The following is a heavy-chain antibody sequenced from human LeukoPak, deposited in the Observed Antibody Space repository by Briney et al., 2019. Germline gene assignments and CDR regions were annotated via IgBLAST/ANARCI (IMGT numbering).Heavy chain of an antibody. J-gene: IGHJ4*02. Sequence: SETLSLTCAVYGGSFSGYYWSWFRQPPGKGLEWIGEINHSGSTNYNPSLKSRVTISVDTSKNQFSLKLSSVTAADTAVYYCARGDQLLSRCYFDYWGQGTLVTVSS. D-gene: IGHD2-2*01. CDR1: GGSFSGYY. V-gene: IGHV4-34*01. CDR2: INHSGST. CDR3: ARGDQLLSRCYFDY.